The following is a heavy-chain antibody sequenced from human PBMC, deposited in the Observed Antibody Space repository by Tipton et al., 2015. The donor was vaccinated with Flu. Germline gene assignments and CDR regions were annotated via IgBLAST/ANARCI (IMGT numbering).Heavy chain of an antibody. CDR1: GFTFESYW. D-gene: IGHD1-26*01. CDR2: VKQDGGEK. Sequence: GSLRLSCEASGFTFESYWMSWVRQTPGKGLEWVANVKQDGGEKHYVDSVKGRFTISRGNARNSLYLQMNSLRADDTAVYFCARDGPPYSPTSGWFDPWGQGTLVTVSS. J-gene: IGHJ5*02. CDR3: ARDGPPYSPTSGWFDP. V-gene: IGHV3-7*01.